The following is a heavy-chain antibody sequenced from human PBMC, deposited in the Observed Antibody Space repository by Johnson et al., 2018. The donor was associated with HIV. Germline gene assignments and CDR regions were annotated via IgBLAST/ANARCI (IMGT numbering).Heavy chain of an antibody. D-gene: IGHD1-26*01. V-gene: IGHV3-9*01. CDR1: GFTFSSYA. J-gene: IGHJ3*02. CDR3: AKWSIVGATFSDAFDI. Sequence: EVQLVESGGGVVQPGRSLRLSCAASGFTFSSYAMHWVRQAPGKGLEWVSGISWNSGSIGYADSVKGRFTISRDNAKNSLYLQMNSLGGEDTAVYYCAKWSIVGATFSDAFDIWGQGTMVTVSS. CDR2: ISWNSGSI.